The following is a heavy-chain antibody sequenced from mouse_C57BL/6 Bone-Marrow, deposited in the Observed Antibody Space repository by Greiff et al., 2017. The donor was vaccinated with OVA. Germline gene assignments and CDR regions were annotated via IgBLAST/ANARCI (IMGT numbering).Heavy chain of an antibody. J-gene: IGHJ3*01. V-gene: IGHV1-59*01. D-gene: IGHD1-1*01. CDR2: IDPSDSYT. CDR1: GYTFTSYW. Sequence: QVQLQQPGAELVRPGTSVKLSCKASGYTFTSYWMHWVKQRPGQGLEWIGVIDPSDSYTNYNQKFKGKATLTVDTSSSTAYMQLSSLTSEDSAVYYCASNYGSSPWFAYWGQGTLGTVSA. CDR3: ASNYGSSPWFAY.